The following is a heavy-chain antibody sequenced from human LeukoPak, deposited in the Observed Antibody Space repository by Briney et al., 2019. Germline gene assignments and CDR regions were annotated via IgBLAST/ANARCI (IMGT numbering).Heavy chain of an antibody. V-gene: IGHV3-30*18. CDR1: GFTFSSYG. CDR3: AKSSGSWDYYYYGMDV. CDR2: ISYDGSNK. Sequence: GGSLRLSCAASGFTFSSYGMHWVRQAPGKGLEWVAVISYDGSNKYYADSVKGRFTISRDNSKNTLYLQMNSLRAEDTAVYYCAKSSGSWDYYYYGMDVWGQGTTVTVSS. J-gene: IGHJ6*02. D-gene: IGHD6-13*01.